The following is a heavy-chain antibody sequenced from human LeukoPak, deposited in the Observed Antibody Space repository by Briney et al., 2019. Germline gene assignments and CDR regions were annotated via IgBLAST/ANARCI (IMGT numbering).Heavy chain of an antibody. CDR2: ISYDGSNK. CDR1: GFTFSSYA. CDR3: ARDRGRYGDYWYDY. D-gene: IGHD4-17*01. J-gene: IGHJ4*02. Sequence: GRSLRLSCAASGFTFSSYAMHWVRQAPGKGLEWVAVISYDGSNKYYADSVKGRFTISRDNSKNTLYLQMNSLRAGDTAVYYCARDRGRYGDYWYDYWGQGTLVTVSS. V-gene: IGHV3-30*04.